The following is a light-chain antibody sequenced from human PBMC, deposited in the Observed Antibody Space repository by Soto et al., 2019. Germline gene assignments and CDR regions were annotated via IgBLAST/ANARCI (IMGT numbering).Light chain of an antibody. CDR1: QTINNKY. V-gene: IGKV3-20*01. J-gene: IGKJ1*01. CDR2: GVS. Sequence: EIVVTQSPGTLSLSPGERATLSCRASQTINNKYLAWYQQEPGQAPRLLIHGVSIRATGIPDRFSGSGSGTDFTLTISRLEPEDFAVYYCQLYSGSPWTFGQGTKVEIK. CDR3: QLYSGSPWT.